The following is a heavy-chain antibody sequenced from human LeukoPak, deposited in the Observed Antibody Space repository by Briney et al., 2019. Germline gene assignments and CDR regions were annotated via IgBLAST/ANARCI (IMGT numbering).Heavy chain of an antibody. V-gene: IGHV3-23*01. CDR2: IGGSGTT. CDR3: AKGRIQNAFDI. CDR1: GFTFSNYA. Sequence: GGSLRPSCAASGFTFSNYAMSCVRRTPGKGLEWVSSIGGSGTTYYADSVKGRLTISRDNSKNTLYLQMNSLRAEDTAVYYCAKGRIQNAFDIWGQGTMVTVSS. J-gene: IGHJ3*02.